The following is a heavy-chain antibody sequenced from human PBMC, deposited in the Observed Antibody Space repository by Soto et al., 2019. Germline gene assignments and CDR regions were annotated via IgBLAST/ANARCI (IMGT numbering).Heavy chain of an antibody. Sequence: GGSLRLSCAASGFTVSSNYMSWVRQAPGKGLEWVSVIYSGGSTYYADSGKGRFTISRDNSKNTLYLQMNSLRAEEPAVYYCARDQVVPAAIVGSQIYGMDVWGQGTTVTVSS. J-gene: IGHJ6*02. CDR2: IYSGGST. CDR1: GFTVSSNY. CDR3: ARDQVVPAAIVGSQIYGMDV. V-gene: IGHV3-53*01. D-gene: IGHD2-2*01.